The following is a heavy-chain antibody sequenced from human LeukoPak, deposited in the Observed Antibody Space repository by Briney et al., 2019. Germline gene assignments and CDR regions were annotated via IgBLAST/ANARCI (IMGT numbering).Heavy chain of an antibody. CDR2: IYYTGST. CDR1: AGSISSYC. CDR3: VRQHGYTNTYKCFHP. Sequence: SQKLSLTRTLSAGSISSYCRAWIWRPPGKRQDWSCGIYYTGSTDYSPSRKGRVTISADTSKMQFSLHLSSVTAADTATYYGVRQHGYTNTYKCFHPWGQGILVTVSS. V-gene: IGHV4-59*08. J-gene: IGHJ5*02. D-gene: IGHD5-12*01.